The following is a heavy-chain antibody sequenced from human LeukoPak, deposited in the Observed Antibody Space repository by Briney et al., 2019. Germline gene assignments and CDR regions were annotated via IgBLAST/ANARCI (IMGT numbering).Heavy chain of an antibody. J-gene: IGHJ4*02. CDR1: GFSFSSYG. D-gene: IGHD1-1*01. Sequence: PGGSLRLSCAASGFSFSSYGMHWVRQAPGKGLEWVAAIWYDGSNEYYVDSVKGRFTISRDNSKNTLYLQMNSLRAEDTAVYYCARSYWNDHFDYWGQGTLVTVSS. CDR2: IWYDGSNE. CDR3: ARSYWNDHFDY. V-gene: IGHV3-33*01.